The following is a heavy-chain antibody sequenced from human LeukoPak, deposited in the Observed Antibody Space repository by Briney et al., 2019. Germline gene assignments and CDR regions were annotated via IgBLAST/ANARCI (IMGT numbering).Heavy chain of an antibody. CDR3: ASDPGTYDAFNI. CDR1: GYTFTDHY. Sequence: ASVKVSCKASGYTFTDHYIHWVRQAPGQGLEWVGWINPDSGVTDYAQKFQGRVTMTSDTSISTAYMELSSLRSDDTAVFFCASDPGTYDAFNIWGQGTMVTVSS. J-gene: IGHJ3*02. CDR2: INPDSGVT. V-gene: IGHV1-2*02.